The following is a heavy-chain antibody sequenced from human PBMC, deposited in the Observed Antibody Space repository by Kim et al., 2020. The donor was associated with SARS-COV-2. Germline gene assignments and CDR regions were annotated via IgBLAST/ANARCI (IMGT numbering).Heavy chain of an antibody. CDR2: INPSGGST. CDR3: ARDVSRITMIVVVTKYYYYGMDV. J-gene: IGHJ6*02. V-gene: IGHV1-46*01. D-gene: IGHD3-22*01. CDR1: GYTFTSYY. Sequence: ASVKVSCKASGYTFTSYYMHWVRQAPGQGLEWMGIINPSGGSTSYAQKFQGRVTMTRDTSTSTVYMELSSLRSEDTAVYYCARDVSRITMIVVVTKYYYYGMDVWGQGTTVTVSS.